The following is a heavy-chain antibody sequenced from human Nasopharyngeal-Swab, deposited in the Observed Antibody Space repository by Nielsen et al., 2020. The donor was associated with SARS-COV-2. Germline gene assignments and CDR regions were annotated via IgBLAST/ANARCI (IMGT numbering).Heavy chain of an antibody. CDR2: IYPGDTDT. V-gene: IGHV5-51*01. D-gene: IGHD2-15*01. CDR3: ARQSCSGGTCYSWWYFDL. Sequence: GESLKISCKGSGYSFTNNWIGWVRQMPGKGLELVGIIYPGDTDTKYSPSLQGQVTISADNSSSTAYLQWSSLKASDSGMYYCARQSCSGGTCYSWWYFDLWGRGTLVTVSS. CDR1: GYSFTNNW. J-gene: IGHJ2*01.